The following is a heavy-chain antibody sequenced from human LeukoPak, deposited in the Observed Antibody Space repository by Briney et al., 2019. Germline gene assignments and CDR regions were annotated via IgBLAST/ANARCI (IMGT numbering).Heavy chain of an antibody. CDR2: INPSGGDT. CDR1: GYTFTSYY. D-gene: IGHD2-2*01. Sequence: ASVKVSCKPSGYTFTSYYMHWVRQAPGQGLEWMGLINPSGGDTSYAQKFQGRVTTTRDPSTSTVYMEVVSLRPEDTAVYYCARGCRVVPGVHNVGMTSYYNGMDVWGQGTTVTVSS. V-gene: IGHV1-46*01. J-gene: IGHJ6*02. CDR3: ARGCRVVPGVHNVGMTSYYNGMDV.